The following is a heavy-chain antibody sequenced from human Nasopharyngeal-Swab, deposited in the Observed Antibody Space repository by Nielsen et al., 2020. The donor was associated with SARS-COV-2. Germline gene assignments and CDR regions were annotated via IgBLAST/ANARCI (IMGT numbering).Heavy chain of an antibody. Sequence: GGSLRLSCAASGFTFSNAWMSWVRQAPGKGLEWVSAISGSGGSTYYADSVKGRFTISRDNSKNTLYLQMNSLRAEDTAVYYCAKRPYDYVWGSYRYIPWFDPWGQGTLVTVSS. CDR2: ISGSGGST. V-gene: IGHV3-23*01. CDR1: GFTFSNAW. D-gene: IGHD3-16*02. CDR3: AKRPYDYVWGSYRYIPWFDP. J-gene: IGHJ5*02.